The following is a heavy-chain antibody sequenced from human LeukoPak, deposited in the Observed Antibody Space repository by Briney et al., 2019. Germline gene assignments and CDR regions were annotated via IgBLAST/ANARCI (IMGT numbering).Heavy chain of an antibody. V-gene: IGHV4-31*03. CDR1: GGSISSGGYY. D-gene: IGHD6-13*01. CDR2: IYYSGST. CDR3: ARVPGLYSSRARETLGFY. J-gene: IGHJ4*02. Sequence: SETLSLTCTVSGGSISSGGYYWSWIRQHPGKGLEWIGYIYYSGSTYYNPSLKSRVTISVDTSKNQFSLKLSSVTAADTAVHYCARVPGLYSSRARETLGFYWGQGTLVTVSS.